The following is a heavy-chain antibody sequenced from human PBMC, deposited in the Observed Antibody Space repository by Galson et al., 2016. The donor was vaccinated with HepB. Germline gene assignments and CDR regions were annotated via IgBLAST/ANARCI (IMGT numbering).Heavy chain of an antibody. J-gene: IGHJ4*02. Sequence: SVKVSCKASGYTFSNYGISWMRQAPGQGLEWMGWTSANNGNTNYAQKFQGRVTLTTDTSTSTAYMELRSLTSEDTAVYYCATDWNLDYWGQGTLVSVSS. V-gene: IGHV1-18*01. CDR3: ATDWNLDY. D-gene: IGHD1-1*01. CDR2: TSANNGNT. CDR1: GYTFSNYG.